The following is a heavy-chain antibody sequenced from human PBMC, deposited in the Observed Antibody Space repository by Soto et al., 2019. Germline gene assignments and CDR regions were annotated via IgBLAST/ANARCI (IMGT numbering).Heavy chain of an antibody. D-gene: IGHD1-26*01. CDR1: GGSIRSNNW. Sequence: QVQLQESGPGLVKPSGTLSLTCAVAGGSIRSNNWWSWVRQPPGKGLEWIGEIFHGGSTYYHPSLKPRVTISVDKSKNQFSLKLSSVTAADTAVYFCARVFSGTDSDYWGQGTLVTVSS. J-gene: IGHJ4*02. V-gene: IGHV4-4*02. CDR3: ARVFSGTDSDY. CDR2: IFHGGST.